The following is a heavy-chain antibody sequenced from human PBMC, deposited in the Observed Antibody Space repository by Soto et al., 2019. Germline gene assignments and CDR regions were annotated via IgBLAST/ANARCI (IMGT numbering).Heavy chain of an antibody. CDR1: GYSFTNYW. J-gene: IGHJ6*03. CDR2: IYPGDSES. V-gene: IGHV5-51*01. CDR3: ARGSPYYYYYYMDV. Sequence: GESLKISCQGSGYSFTNYWIGWVRQMPGKGLEWMGIIYPGDSESRYSPSFQGQATISADKSISTAYLQWSSLKASDTAVYYCARGSPYYYYYYMDVWGKGTTVTVSS. D-gene: IGHD3-10*01.